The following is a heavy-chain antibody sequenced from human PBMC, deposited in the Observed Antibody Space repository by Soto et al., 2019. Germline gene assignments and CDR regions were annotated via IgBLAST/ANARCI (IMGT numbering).Heavy chain of an antibody. Sequence: PSETLSLTCTVSGGSISSGDYYWSWIRQPPGKGLEWIGYIYYSGSTYYNPSLKSRVTISVDTPKNQFSLKLSSVTAADTAVYYCARENYYDSSGSLYWGQGTLVTVSS. V-gene: IGHV4-30-4*01. CDR1: GGSISSGDYY. J-gene: IGHJ4*02. CDR3: ARENYYDSSGSLY. D-gene: IGHD3-22*01. CDR2: IYYSGST.